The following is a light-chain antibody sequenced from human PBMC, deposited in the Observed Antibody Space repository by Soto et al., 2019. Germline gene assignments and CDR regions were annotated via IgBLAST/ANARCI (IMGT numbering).Light chain of an antibody. J-gene: IGLJ3*02. V-gene: IGLV1-40*01. CDR2: GNS. CDR1: SSNIGAGYD. CDR3: QSYDSSLSGWV. Sequence: QSVLTQPPSVSGAPGQRVTISCTGSSSNIGAGYDVHWYQQLPGTAPKLLISGNSNRPSGVPDRFSGSKSGTSASLAITGLQAEDEADDYCQSYDSSLSGWVFGGGTKLTVL.